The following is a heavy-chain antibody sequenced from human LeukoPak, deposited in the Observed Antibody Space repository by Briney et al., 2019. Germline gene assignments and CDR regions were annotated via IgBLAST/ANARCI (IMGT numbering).Heavy chain of an antibody. CDR1: GFTFSSYG. V-gene: IGHV3-33*01. J-gene: IGHJ5*02. CDR3: ARDRIAAFDP. CDR2: IWYDGSNK. D-gene: IGHD6-13*01. Sequence: GGSLRLSCAASGFTFSSYGMHWVRQAPGKGLEWVAGIWYDGSNKYYADSVKGRFTISRDNSKNTLYLQMNSLRAEDTAVYYCARDRIAAFDPWGQGTLVTVSS.